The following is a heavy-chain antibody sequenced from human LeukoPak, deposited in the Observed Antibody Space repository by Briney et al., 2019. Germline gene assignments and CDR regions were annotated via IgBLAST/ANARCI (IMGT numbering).Heavy chain of an antibody. CDR1: GFTFDDYA. CDR2: ISWNSGSI. J-gene: IGHJ4*02. CDR3: AKDYYDFWSGSTTFDY. Sequence: PGRSRRLSCAAYGFTFDDYAMHWDRQAPGKGLEWVSGISWNSGSIGYADSVKGRFTISRDNAKNSLYLQMNSLRAEDTALYYCAKDYYDFWSGSTTFDYWGQGTLVTVSS. V-gene: IGHV3-9*01. D-gene: IGHD3-3*01.